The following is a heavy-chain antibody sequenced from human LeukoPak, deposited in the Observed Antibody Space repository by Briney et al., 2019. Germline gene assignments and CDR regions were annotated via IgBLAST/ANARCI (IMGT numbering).Heavy chain of an antibody. Sequence: SETLSLTCTVSGGSISIHYWSWIRQPPGKGLEWIGNIYASGSTNYNPSLKSRVTISVDTSKNQFSLKLSSVTAADTTVYYCARHSRPNDSNYWFDPWGQGTLVTVSS. CDR3: ARHSRPNDSNYWFDP. CDR1: GGSISIHY. V-gene: IGHV4-4*09. J-gene: IGHJ5*02. D-gene: IGHD4-11*01. CDR2: IYASGST.